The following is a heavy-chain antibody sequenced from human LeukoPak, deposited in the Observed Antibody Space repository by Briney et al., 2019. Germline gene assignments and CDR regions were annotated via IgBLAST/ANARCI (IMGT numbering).Heavy chain of an antibody. V-gene: IGHV3-23*01. CDR2: ISGSGGST. Sequence: PGGSLRLSCAASGFTFSSYAMSWVRQAPGKGLEWVSAISGSGGSTYYADSVKGRFTISRDNSKNTLYLQMNSLRAEDTAVYYCAKDPGKHVVVAAVDYWGQGTLVTVSS. D-gene: IGHD2-15*01. CDR1: GFTFSSYA. J-gene: IGHJ4*02. CDR3: AKDPGKHVVVAAVDY.